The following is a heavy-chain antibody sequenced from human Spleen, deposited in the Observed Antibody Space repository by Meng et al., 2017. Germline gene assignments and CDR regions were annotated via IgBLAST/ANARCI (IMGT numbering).Heavy chain of an antibody. V-gene: IGHV1-3*01. CDR3: VRELRDTLYFDY. CDR2: INAGNGNT. Sequence: QVQLVQSGAEVKKPGASVKVSCKASGYTFTSYAMHWVRQAPGQRLEWMGWINAGNGNTKYSQKFQGRVTITRDTSASTAYMELSSLTSEDTAVYYCVRELRDTLYFDYWGQGTLVTVSS. CDR1: GYTFTSYA. J-gene: IGHJ4*02. D-gene: IGHD5-24*01.